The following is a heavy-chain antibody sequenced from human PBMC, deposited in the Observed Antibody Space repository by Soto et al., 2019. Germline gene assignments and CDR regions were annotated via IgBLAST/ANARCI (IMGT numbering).Heavy chain of an antibody. V-gene: IGHV4-39*01. J-gene: IGHJ3*02. D-gene: IGHD5-18*01. CDR3: ARHEVDTAMVDDAFDI. CDR2: IYYSGST. Sequence: SETLSLTCTVSGGSISSSSYYWGWIRQPPGKGLEWIGSIYYSGSTYYNPSLKSRVTISVDTPKNQFSLKLSSVTAADTAVYYCARHEVDTAMVDDAFDIWGQGTMVTVSS. CDR1: GGSISSSSYY.